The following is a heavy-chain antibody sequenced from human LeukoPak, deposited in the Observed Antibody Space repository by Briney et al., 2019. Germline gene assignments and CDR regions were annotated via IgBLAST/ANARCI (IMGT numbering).Heavy chain of an antibody. CDR3: AKDTGHLGVREVFDF. Sequence: HAGGSLRLSCAASGFTFSAFAMTWLRQAPGRGLEWVSSISAGGSSTYYADSVKGRFTISRDDFRNTVDVQMSDLRDEDTGIYFCAKDTGHLGVREVFDFWGQGTMVTVSS. D-gene: IGHD3-16*01. J-gene: IGHJ3*01. CDR2: ISAGGSST. V-gene: IGHV3-23*01. CDR1: GFTFSAFA.